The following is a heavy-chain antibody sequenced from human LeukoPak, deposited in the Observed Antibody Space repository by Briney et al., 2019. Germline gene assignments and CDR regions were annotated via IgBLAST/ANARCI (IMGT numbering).Heavy chain of an antibody. V-gene: IGHV1-3*01. J-gene: IGHJ5*02. CDR1: GYTFTSYA. CDR2: INAGNGNT. Sequence: ASVKVSCKASGYTFTSYAMHWVRQAPGQRLEWMGWINAGNGNTKYSQKFQGRVTISRDTSASTAYMDLSSLRSEDTAVYYCAREPRNDFVLDPWGQGTLVTVSS. D-gene: IGHD1-14*01. CDR3: AREPRNDFVLDP.